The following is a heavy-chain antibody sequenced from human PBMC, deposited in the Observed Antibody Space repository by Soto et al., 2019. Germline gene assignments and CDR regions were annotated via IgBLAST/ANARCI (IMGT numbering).Heavy chain of an antibody. Sequence: PSETLSLTCTVSGGSISSYYWSWIRQPPGKGLEWIGYIYYSGSTNCNPSLKSRVTISVDTSKNQFSLKLSSVTAADTAVYYCARGGTEGELDYWGQGTLVTVSS. CDR2: IYYSGST. CDR1: GGSISSYY. D-gene: IGHD1-7*01. CDR3: ARGGTEGELDY. J-gene: IGHJ4*02. V-gene: IGHV4-59*12.